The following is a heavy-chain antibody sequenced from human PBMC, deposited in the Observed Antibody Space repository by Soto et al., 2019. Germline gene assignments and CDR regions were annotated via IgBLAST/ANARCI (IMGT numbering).Heavy chain of an antibody. Sequence: SVPTLVNPTQTLTLTCTFSGFSLSTSGMCVSWIRQPPGKALEWLALIDWDDDKYYSTSLKTRLTISKDTSKNQVVLTMTNMDPVDTATYYCARIRAGTTPHAFDIWGQGTMVTVSS. V-gene: IGHV2-70*01. D-gene: IGHD1-7*01. CDR3: ARIRAGTTPHAFDI. CDR2: IDWDDDK. J-gene: IGHJ3*02. CDR1: GFSLSTSGMC.